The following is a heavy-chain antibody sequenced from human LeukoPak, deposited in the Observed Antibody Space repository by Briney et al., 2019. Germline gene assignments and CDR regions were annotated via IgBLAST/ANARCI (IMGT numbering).Heavy chain of an antibody. J-gene: IGHJ3*02. CDR1: GGSFSGYY. CDR3: ARGRYSSGWYQSGDAFDI. D-gene: IGHD6-19*01. CDR2: INHSGST. Sequence: SETLSLTCAVYGGSFSGYYWSWIRQPPGKGLEWIGEINHSGSTNYNPSLKSRVTISVDTSKNQFSLKLSSVTAADTAVYYCARGRYSSGWYQSGDAFDIWGQGTMVTVSS. V-gene: IGHV4-34*01.